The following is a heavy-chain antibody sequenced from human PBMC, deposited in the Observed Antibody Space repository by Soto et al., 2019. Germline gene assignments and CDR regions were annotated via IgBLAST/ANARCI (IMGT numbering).Heavy chain of an antibody. V-gene: IGHV6-1*01. CDR1: GDGVSSNSAA. J-gene: IGHJ6*03. CDR2: TYYRSKWYN. CDR3: AREGALELRLYYYYYMDV. D-gene: IGHD1-7*01. Sequence: SQTLSLTCAISGDGVSSNSAAWNWIRQSPSRGLEWLGRTYYRSKWYNDYAVSVKSRITINPDTSKNQFSLQLNSVTPEDTAVYYCAREGALELRLYYYYYMDVWGKGTTVSVSS.